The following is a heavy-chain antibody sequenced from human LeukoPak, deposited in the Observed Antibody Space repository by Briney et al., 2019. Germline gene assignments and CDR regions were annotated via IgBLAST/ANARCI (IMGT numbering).Heavy chain of an antibody. V-gene: IGHV3-7*01. CDR1: GFSFSAYW. D-gene: IGHD6-6*01. CDR3: ARKKQASIAARSDYYYYYMDV. J-gene: IGHJ6*03. Sequence: GGSLRLSCAASGFSFSAYWMTWVRQAPGKGLEWVANINEGGNLKYYVDAVKGRFTISRDNTKNSLYLQMNSLRAEDTAVYYCARKKQASIAARSDYYYYYMDVWGKGTTVTVSS. CDR2: INEGGNLK.